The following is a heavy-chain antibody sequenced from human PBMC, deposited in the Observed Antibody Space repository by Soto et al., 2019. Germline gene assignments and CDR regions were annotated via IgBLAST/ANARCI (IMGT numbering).Heavy chain of an antibody. CDR1: GYDIRSYW. CDR2: IDPTDSHT. V-gene: IGHV5-10-1*01. Sequence: PGESLKISCQASGYDIRSYWITWVRQMPGKGLEWMGRIDPTDSHTAYSPSFQGHVTISADKSTNTVYLQWDSLKASDTAMYFCARSSVGDCTPTSCQTYTWFDPWGQGTLVTVSS. CDR3: ARSSVGDCTPTSCQTYTWFDP. D-gene: IGHD2-21*01. J-gene: IGHJ5*02.